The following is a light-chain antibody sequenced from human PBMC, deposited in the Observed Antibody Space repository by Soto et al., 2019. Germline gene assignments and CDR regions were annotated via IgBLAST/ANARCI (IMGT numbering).Light chain of an antibody. CDR2: GAS. J-gene: IGKJ1*01. V-gene: IGKV3-15*01. Sequence: IVMTQSPATLSVSPGERATLSCRASQSVSSNLAWYQQKPGQAPRLLIYGASTRAAGIPARFSGGGSRTEFTLTISSLQSEDFAVYFCQQYNDWPPWTFGQGTNVEIK. CDR1: QSVSSN. CDR3: QQYNDWPPWT.